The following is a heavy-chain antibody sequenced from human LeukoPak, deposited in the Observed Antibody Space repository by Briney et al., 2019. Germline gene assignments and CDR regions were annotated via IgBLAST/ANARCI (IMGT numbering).Heavy chain of an antibody. V-gene: IGHV3-53*01. CDR1: GFTVSSNY. D-gene: IGHD3-3*01. Sequence: PGGSLRLSCVASGFTVSSNYMSWVRQAPGKGLEWVSVIYSGGSTYYADSVKGRFTISRDNSKNTLYLQMNSLRAEDTAVYYCARDGYDFWSGYSRDYYYYMDVWGKGTTVTVSS. J-gene: IGHJ6*03. CDR2: IYSGGST. CDR3: ARDGYDFWSGYSRDYYYYMDV.